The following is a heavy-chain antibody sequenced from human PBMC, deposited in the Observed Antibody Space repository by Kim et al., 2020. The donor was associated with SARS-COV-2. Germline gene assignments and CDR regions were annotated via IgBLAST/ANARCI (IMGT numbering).Heavy chain of an antibody. CDR1: GFTFSSYA. J-gene: IGHJ4*02. V-gene: IGHV3-30-3*01. CDR3: ARGPDIVVVPAAISSYYFDY. CDR2: ISYDGSNK. Sequence: GGSLRLSCAASGFTFSSYAMHWVRQAPGKGLEWVAVISYDGSNKYYADSVKGRFTISRDNSKNTLYLQMNSLRAEDTAVYYCARGPDIVVVPAAISSYYFDYWGQGTLVTVSS. D-gene: IGHD2-2*01.